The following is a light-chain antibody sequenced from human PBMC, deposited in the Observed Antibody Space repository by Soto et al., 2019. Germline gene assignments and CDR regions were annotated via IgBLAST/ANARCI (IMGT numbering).Light chain of an antibody. CDR2: EGS. Sequence: QLVLTQPASVSGSPGQSITISCTGTSSDVGSYDLVSWFQQHPIKAPKLLIYEGSKRPSGVSNRFSGSKSGNTASLTISGLQAEDEADYYCCSYAGSRTWVFGGGTKLTVL. V-gene: IGLV2-23*01. J-gene: IGLJ3*02. CDR1: SSDVGSYDL. CDR3: CSYAGSRTWV.